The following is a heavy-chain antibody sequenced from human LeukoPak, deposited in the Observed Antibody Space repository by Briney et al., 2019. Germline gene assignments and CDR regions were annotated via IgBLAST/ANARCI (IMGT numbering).Heavy chain of an antibody. CDR1: GFTFSGSD. Sequence: GGSLRLSCAASGFTFSGSDMVWVRQAPGKGLEWVSAISGSGRSSYYADSVKGRSTFSRDNSKNSLYLQMNSLRAEDTAFYYCARDPHIYCGGDCYSDYWGQGTLVTVSS. D-gene: IGHD2-21*02. CDR2: ISGSGRSS. V-gene: IGHV3-23*01. J-gene: IGHJ4*02. CDR3: ARDPHIYCGGDCYSDY.